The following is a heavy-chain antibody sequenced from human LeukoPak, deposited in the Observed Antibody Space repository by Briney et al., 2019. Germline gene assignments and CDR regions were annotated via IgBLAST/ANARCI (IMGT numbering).Heavy chain of an antibody. CDR3: ANERRGYSYGDYFDY. Sequence: GGSLRLSCAASGFTFSINAMSWVRQAPGKGLEWVSGISGSGGSTYYADSVKGRFTISRDNSKNTLYLQMNSLRAEDTAVYYCANERRGYSYGDYFDYWGQGTLVTVSS. CDR1: GFTFSINA. J-gene: IGHJ4*02. D-gene: IGHD5-18*01. CDR2: ISGSGGST. V-gene: IGHV3-23*01.